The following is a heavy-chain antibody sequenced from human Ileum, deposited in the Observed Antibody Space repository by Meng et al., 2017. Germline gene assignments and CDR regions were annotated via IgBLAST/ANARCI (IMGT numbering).Heavy chain of an antibody. CDR2: ISAGSEST. V-gene: IGHV3-23*01. Sequence: GESLKISCVASGFTLSNYWMYWVRQTPGKGLEWVSTISAGSESTYYADSVKGRFTISRDNSKNTLYLEVNSLRAEDTAVYYCAKPARGTYFTRDAFDFWGQGTVVTVSS. CDR1: GFTLSNYW. CDR3: AKPARGTYFTRDAFDF. D-gene: IGHD1-26*01. J-gene: IGHJ3*01.